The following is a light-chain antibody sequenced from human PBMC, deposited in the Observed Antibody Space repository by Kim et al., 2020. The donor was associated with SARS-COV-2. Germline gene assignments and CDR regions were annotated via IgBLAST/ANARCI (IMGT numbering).Light chain of an antibody. Sequence: VAPGERATLSCRARQSISSSLAWYQQKPGQAPRLLIYSESTRATGIPARFSGRGSGTEFTLTISSLHSEDFAVYYCHQYKDWPHRFGGGTKVDIK. J-gene: IGKJ4*01. CDR1: QSISSS. V-gene: IGKV3-15*01. CDR3: HQYKDWPHR. CDR2: SES.